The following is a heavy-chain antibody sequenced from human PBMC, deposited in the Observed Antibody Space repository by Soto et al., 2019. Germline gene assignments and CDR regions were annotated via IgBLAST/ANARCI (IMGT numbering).Heavy chain of an antibody. J-gene: IGHJ4*02. Sequence: EVQLLESGGDLVQPGGSLKLSCAASGFTFSSYAMSWVRQAPGKGLEWVSGISGRGDTTYYADSVKGRFTISRDNSKNTLYLQMNSLRAEDTAVYSCAKEQDRYYFDSSAFPTDYWGQGTLVTVSS. CDR3: AKEQDRYYFDSSAFPTDY. D-gene: IGHD3-22*01. V-gene: IGHV3-23*01. CDR2: ISGRGDTT. CDR1: GFTFSSYA.